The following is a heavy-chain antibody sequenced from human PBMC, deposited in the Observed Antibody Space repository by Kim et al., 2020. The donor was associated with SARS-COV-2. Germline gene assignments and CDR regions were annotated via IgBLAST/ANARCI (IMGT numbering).Heavy chain of an antibody. V-gene: IGHV1-2*02. CDR1: GYTFTDYY. CDR3: ARESWGSYSYPGDY. J-gene: IGHJ4*02. CDR2: MGPKSGDT. Sequence: ASVKVSCKAFGYTFTDYYLHWVRQAPGQGLEWIGWMGPKSGDTSYAQKFQGRVTMTRDPSISTAFMELSSLTSDDTAVYYCARESWGSYSYPGDYWGQGTLVTVSS. D-gene: IGHD3-16*01.